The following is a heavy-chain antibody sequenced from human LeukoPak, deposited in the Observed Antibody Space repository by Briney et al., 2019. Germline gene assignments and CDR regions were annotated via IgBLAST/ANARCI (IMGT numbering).Heavy chain of an antibody. V-gene: IGHV3-48*02. D-gene: IGHD6-19*01. J-gene: IGHJ4*02. Sequence: GGSLRLSCVASGFTFNSYAMNWVRQAPGKGLEWVSYISSSSRTIYYADSVMGRFTISRDNAKNSLYLQMNSLRDEDTAVYYCASVYTSDSYWGQGTLVTVSS. CDR3: ASVYTSDSY. CDR2: ISSSSRTI. CDR1: GFTFNSYA.